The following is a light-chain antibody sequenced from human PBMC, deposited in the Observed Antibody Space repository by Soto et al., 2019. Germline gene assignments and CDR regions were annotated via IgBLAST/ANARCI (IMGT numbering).Light chain of an antibody. V-gene: IGLV2-23*01. CDR3: CSYAGRSTWDVV. Sequence: QSVLTQPASLSGSPGQSITISCTGTSSDVGGSGLVSWYQFHPGKAPKLLIFEGFKRPSGISNRFSGSKSGSTASLTISGLQAEDEADYYCCSYAGRSTWDVVFGGVTKLTVL. CDR2: EGF. CDR1: SSDVGGSGL. J-gene: IGLJ2*01.